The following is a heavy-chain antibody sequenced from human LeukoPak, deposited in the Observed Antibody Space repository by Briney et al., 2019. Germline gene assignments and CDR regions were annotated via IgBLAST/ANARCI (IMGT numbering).Heavy chain of an antibody. D-gene: IGHD6-13*01. Sequence: GESLKISCRGSGYSFTSYWIGWVRQLPGKGLEWMGIIYPGDSDTRYSPSFQGQVTISADKSISTAYLQWSSLKASDTAMYYCARGSSPTQLGHNNWSDPWGQGTLVTVSS. V-gene: IGHV5-51*01. CDR3: ARGSSPTQLGHNNWSDP. J-gene: IGHJ5*02. CDR1: GYSFTSYW. CDR2: IYPGDSDT.